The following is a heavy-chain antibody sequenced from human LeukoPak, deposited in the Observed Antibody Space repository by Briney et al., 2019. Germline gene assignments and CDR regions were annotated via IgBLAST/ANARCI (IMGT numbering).Heavy chain of an antibody. CDR3: ARDQCSDYSCLLFTY. V-gene: IGHV1-2*02. CDR1: GYTFTGYY. J-gene: IGHJ4*02. Sequence: ASVRLSCKASGYTFTGYYIHWVRQAPGQGLEWMGWVNPTSGTTNCAQKFQGRVTMTTDTSTSTAYIEVSRLTSDDTAVYYCARDQCSDYSCLLFTYWGQGTLLTVS. D-gene: IGHD3-22*01. CDR2: VNPTSGTT.